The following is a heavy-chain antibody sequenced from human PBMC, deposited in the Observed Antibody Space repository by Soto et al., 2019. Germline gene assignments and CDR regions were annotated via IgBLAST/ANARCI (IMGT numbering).Heavy chain of an antibody. D-gene: IGHD2-2*01. Sequence: VPVEVSSKASGHTLFSSAIHWVRQAPGQRLEWVGWIIAGNGNTKYSQNFQARVIITRDSSASSVYMELSCLRSEDTAVYYRARAVVPAAQNYFDPRRQRTLVTVCS. V-gene: IGHV1-3*01. J-gene: IGHJ5*02. CDR3: ARAVVPAAQNYFDP. CDR2: IIAGNGNT. CDR1: GHTLFSSA.